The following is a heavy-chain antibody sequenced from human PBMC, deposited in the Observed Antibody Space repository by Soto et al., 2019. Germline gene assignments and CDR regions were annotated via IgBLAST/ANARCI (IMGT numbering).Heavy chain of an antibody. Sequence: PSETLSLTCTASGGSISSGGYYWSWIRQHPGKGLEWIGYIYYSGSTYYNPSLKSRVTISVDTSKNQFSLKLSSVTAADTAVYYCARSFRWYSSSYDYWGQGTLVTVSS. CDR2: IYYSGST. D-gene: IGHD6-13*01. CDR1: GGSISSGGYY. CDR3: ARSFRWYSSSYDY. J-gene: IGHJ4*02. V-gene: IGHV4-31*03.